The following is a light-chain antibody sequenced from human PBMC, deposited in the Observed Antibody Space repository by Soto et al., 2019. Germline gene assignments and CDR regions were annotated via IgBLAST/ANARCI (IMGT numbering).Light chain of an antibody. J-gene: IGKJ4*01. V-gene: IGKV3-20*01. CDR2: GAS. CDR1: QSVSSY. Sequence: EIVLTQSPATLSLSQGERATLSCRASQSVSSYLAWYQQKPGQAPRLLIYGASSRATGIPDRFSGSGSGTDFTLTISRLEPEDFAVYYCQQYGSSPRLTFGGGTKVDI. CDR3: QQYGSSPRLT.